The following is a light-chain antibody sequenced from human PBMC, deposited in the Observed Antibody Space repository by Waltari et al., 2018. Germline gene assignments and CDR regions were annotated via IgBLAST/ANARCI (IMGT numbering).Light chain of an antibody. CDR1: SSSIATNY. CDR3: QSYDRSTLI. V-gene: IGLV6-57*03. Sequence: FILTQHHSVSASPGKTITISCTPSSSSIATNYVQRYRQHPGSAPTTLINEDNQRTSGVPYRFSGSIDYSSNSAVLTMSTLKTEDEADYYCQSYDRSTLIFGGGTKLTVL. J-gene: IGLJ2*01. CDR2: EDN.